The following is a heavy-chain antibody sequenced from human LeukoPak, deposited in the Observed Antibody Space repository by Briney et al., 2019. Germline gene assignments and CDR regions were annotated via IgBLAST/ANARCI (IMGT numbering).Heavy chain of an antibody. CDR2: ISYSGGT. CDR1: GGSISNYY. Sequence: SETLSLTCTVSGGSISNYYWNWIRQPPGKGLEWVGHISYSGGTKYNPSLQSRVTISIDTSKNQFSLNLSSVTAADTAVYYCARATTYGDADYWGQGTLVTVSS. D-gene: IGHD4-17*01. J-gene: IGHJ4*02. V-gene: IGHV4-59*08. CDR3: ARATTYGDADY.